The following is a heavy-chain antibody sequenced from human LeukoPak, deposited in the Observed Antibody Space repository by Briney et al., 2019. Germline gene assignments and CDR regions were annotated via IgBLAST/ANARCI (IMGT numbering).Heavy chain of an antibody. CDR3: ARRIVMGYFDY. D-gene: IGHD2-21*01. J-gene: IGHJ4*02. Sequence: SETLSLTCTVSGGSISSSTYYWGWLRQPPGKGLEWIGSIYYSGNTYYNPSLKSRVTISVDTSKNQFSLKLSSVTAADTAVYYCARRIVMGYFDYWGQGTLVTVSS. CDR2: IYYSGNT. V-gene: IGHV4-39*01. CDR1: GGSISSSTYY.